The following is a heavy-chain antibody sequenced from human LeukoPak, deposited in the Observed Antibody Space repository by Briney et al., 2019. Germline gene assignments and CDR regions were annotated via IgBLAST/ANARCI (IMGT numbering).Heavy chain of an antibody. V-gene: IGHV3-30*03. J-gene: IGHJ5*02. Sequence: GSLRLSCAASGFTFSSYGMHWVRQAPGKGLEWVAVISYDGSNKYYADSVEGRFTISRDNSKNTLYLQMNSLRAEDTAVYYCARMTYSSSWYQLWFDPWGQGTLVTVSS. CDR2: ISYDGSNK. CDR3: ARMTYSSSWYQLWFDP. CDR1: GFTFSSYG. D-gene: IGHD6-13*01.